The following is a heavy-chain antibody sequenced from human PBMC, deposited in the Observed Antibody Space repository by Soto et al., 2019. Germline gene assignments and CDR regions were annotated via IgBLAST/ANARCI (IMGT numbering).Heavy chain of an antibody. CDR2: ISAAGDP. Sequence: EVQLVESGGGLVQPGGSLRLSCEASGVTFRHYDMHWVRQCTGKGLEWVSGISAAGDPDYADSVEGRFTISRENAQNSFFLQMNSLRVGDTAVYYCARTDRDFYGLEVLGKGTTGIVSS. CDR1: GVTFRHYD. J-gene: IGHJ6*04. CDR3: ARTDRDFYGLEV. V-gene: IGHV3-13*05.